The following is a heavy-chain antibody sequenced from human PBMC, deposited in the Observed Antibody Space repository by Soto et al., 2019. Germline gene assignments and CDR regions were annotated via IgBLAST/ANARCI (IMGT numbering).Heavy chain of an antibody. Sequence: GWSLRLSCVASGFNFDDSAMNWVRQVPGKGLEWVSSITWNSGHILYADSVKGRFTISRDNAKKSLYLELNSLRPEDTALYYCAKGRSSMIVVVMDYWGQGTPVTV. CDR2: ITWNSGHI. D-gene: IGHD3-22*01. CDR3: AKGRSSMIVVVMDY. V-gene: IGHV3-9*01. J-gene: IGHJ4*02. CDR1: GFNFDDSA.